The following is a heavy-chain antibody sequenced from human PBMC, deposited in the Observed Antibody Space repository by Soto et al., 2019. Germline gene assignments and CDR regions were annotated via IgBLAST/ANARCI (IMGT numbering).Heavy chain of an antibody. CDR3: GGRGAGASDFGL. D-gene: IGHD1-26*01. CDR1: GESINSRSYY. CDR2: IYYSGTT. J-gene: IGHJ4*02. Sequence: PSVRMSLTCIVSGESINSRSYYWGWIRQPPGKGLEWIGSIYYSGTTYYNSSLKSRITISVDTSRNQFSLRLSSVTAADTAVYYCGGRGAGASDFGLWGQRLL. V-gene: IGHV4-39*01.